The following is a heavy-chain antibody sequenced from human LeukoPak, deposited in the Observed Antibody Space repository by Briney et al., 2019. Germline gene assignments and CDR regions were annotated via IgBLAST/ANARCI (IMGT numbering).Heavy chain of an antibody. J-gene: IGHJ5*02. CDR2: IYYTGSA. CDR1: GDSISSSSYY. CDR3: ARRPSTSSWYWFDP. V-gene: IGHV4-39*02. D-gene: IGHD6-13*01. Sequence: PSETLSLTCTVSGDSISSSSYYWVWIRQPTGKGLEWIGTIYYTGSAYYNPSLKSRVTISVDTSKNHFSLQLTSVTAADTAVYYCARRPSTSSWYWFDPWGQGTLVTVSS.